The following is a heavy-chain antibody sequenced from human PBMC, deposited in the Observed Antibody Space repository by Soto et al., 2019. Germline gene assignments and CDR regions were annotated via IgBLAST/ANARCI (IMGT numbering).Heavy chain of an antibody. V-gene: IGHV3-30-3*01. D-gene: IGHD3-22*01. J-gene: IGHJ4*02. CDR1: GFTFSSYA. CDR3: ARVSNYYDSSGPWDY. Sequence: GGSLRLSCAASGFTFSSYAMHWVRQAPGKGLEWVAVISYDGSNKYYADSVKGRFTISRDNSKNTLYLQMNSLRAEDTAVYYCARVSNYYDSSGPWDYWGQGTLVTV. CDR2: ISYDGSNK.